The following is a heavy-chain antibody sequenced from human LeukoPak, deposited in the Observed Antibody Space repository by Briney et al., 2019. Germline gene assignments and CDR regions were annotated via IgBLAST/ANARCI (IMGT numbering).Heavy chain of an antibody. CDR3: ARGWEGYFDWLKYFQH. Sequence: QPGGSLRLSCAASGFTFSSYAMHWVRQAPGKGLEWVAVISYDGSNKYYADSVKGRFTISRDNSKNTLYLQMNSLRAEDTAVYYCARGWEGYFDWLKYFQHWGQGTLVTVSS. D-gene: IGHD3-9*01. V-gene: IGHV3-30-3*01. CDR2: ISYDGSNK. J-gene: IGHJ1*01. CDR1: GFTFSSYA.